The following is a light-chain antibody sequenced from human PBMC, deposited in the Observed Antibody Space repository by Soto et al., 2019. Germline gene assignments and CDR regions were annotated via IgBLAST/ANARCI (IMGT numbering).Light chain of an antibody. CDR3: QHYGNSPFT. CDR1: QSVGSSY. V-gene: IGKV3-20*01. Sequence: EIVLTQSPGTLSLSPGERATLSCRASQSVGSSYLAWYQQKPGRAPRLLIYGASSRVTGIPDRFSGSGSGTEFTLTISRLEPEDFAVYYCQHYGNSPFTFGPGTKVDIK. CDR2: GAS. J-gene: IGKJ3*01.